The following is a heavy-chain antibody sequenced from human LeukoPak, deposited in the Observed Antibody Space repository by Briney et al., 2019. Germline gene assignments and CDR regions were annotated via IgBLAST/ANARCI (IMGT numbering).Heavy chain of an antibody. D-gene: IGHD3-16*01. J-gene: IGHJ2*01. Sequence: GESLRISCKGSGYSFTSYCITWVRQMPGKGLEWMGRIDPSDPSGSYTTYSPSFEGHVTISSDKSINTSYLQWRSLRASDTAMYYCAKSFYADWHFDLWGRGTLVTVSS. CDR2: IDPSDPSGSYT. V-gene: IGHV5-10-1*01. CDR3: AKSFYADWHFDL. CDR1: GYSFTSYC.